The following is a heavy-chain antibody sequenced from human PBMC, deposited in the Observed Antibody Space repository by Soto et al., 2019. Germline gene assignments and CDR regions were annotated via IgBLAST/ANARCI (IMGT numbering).Heavy chain of an antibody. J-gene: IGHJ4*02. D-gene: IGHD6-6*01. CDR3: ARDAREALDY. CDR2: ISGYNGNT. Sequence: QVQLVQSGAEVKKPGASVKVSCKASGYTFTSYGIIWVRQPPGQGLELMGWISGYNGNTNYAQKLQGRVTMTTDNPTSTANMGLRSLRSDDTAVYYCARDAREALDYWGQGTLVTVA. V-gene: IGHV1-18*01. CDR1: GYTFTSYG.